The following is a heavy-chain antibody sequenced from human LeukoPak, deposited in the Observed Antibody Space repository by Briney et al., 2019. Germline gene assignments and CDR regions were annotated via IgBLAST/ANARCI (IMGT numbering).Heavy chain of an antibody. CDR2: IYSGGST. CDR3: ARPGTSGSIYYFDY. CDR1: GFTVSSNY. Sequence: GGSLRLSCAASGFTVSSNYMSWVRQAPGKGLEWVSVIYSGGSTYYADSVKGRFTISRDNSKNTVYLQMNGLRVDDTAVYYCARPGTSGSIYYFDYWGQGNLVTVSS. J-gene: IGHJ4*02. V-gene: IGHV3-53*01. D-gene: IGHD3-10*01.